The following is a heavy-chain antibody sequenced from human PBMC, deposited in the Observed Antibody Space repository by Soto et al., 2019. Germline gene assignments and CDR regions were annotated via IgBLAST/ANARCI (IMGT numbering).Heavy chain of an antibody. Sequence: EVQLVESGGGLVQPGGSLKLSCAASGFTFSGSAMRWVRQASGKGLEWVGRIRSKANSYATAYAASVKGRFTISRDDSKNTAYLQMNSLKTEDTAVYYCTRQVLVGATPFDYWGQGTLVTVSS. D-gene: IGHD1-26*01. CDR3: TRQVLVGATPFDY. J-gene: IGHJ4*02. CDR2: IRSKANSYAT. V-gene: IGHV3-73*02. CDR1: GFTFSGSA.